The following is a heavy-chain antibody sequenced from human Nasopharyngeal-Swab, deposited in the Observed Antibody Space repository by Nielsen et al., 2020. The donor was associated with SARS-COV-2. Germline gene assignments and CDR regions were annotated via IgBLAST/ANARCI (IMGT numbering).Heavy chain of an antibody. CDR1: GFTFSSYS. V-gene: IGHV3-48*04. D-gene: IGHD3-22*01. CDR3: ARTSDVGGGSNGYPDY. Sequence: GGSLRLSCAASGFTFSSYSMNWIRQAPGKGLEWVSYISSSGTTIYYADSVKGRFTISRDNAKNSLSLQMNSLRAEDTAVYYCARTSDVGGGSNGYPDYWGQGTLVTVSS. CDR2: ISSSGTTI. J-gene: IGHJ4*02.